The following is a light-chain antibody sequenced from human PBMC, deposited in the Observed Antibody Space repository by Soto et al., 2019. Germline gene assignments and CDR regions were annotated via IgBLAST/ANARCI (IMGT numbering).Light chain of an antibody. Sequence: SQSAGALSLSPGERATLSCRASQSVSNNYLAWYQQKPGQAPRLLIYGASNRATGIPDRFSGSGSGTDFTLTISRLQPEDFAVYYCHQYCSSGTFGQGTKV. CDR2: GAS. J-gene: IGKJ1*01. CDR1: QSVSNNY. CDR3: HQYCSSGT. V-gene: IGKV3-20*01.